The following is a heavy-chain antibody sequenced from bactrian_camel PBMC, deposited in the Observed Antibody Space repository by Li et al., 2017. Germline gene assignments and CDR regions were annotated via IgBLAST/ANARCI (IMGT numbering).Heavy chain of an antibody. CDR3: AAEEITYRRKRELGASGVCGDFTL. CDR1: GFMYSRSC. Sequence: VQLVESGGGSVQAGGSLRLSCAASGFMYSRSCMFWVRQAPGKGLEYVTAIDSGGGSYYPDSVKGRFTISRDNAKNTVYLQMNKLKPEDTAMYYCAAEEITYRRKRELGASGVCGDFTLWGQGTQVTVS. J-gene: IGHJ4*01. V-gene: IGHV3S40*01. CDR2: IDSGGGS. D-gene: IGHD1*01.